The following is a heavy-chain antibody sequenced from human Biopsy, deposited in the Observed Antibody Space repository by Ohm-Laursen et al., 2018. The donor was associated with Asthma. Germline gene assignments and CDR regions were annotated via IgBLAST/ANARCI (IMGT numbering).Heavy chain of an antibody. Sequence: SSVKVSCKASGYTFIGCHIHWMRQAPGQGLEWMGRINPNSGGTNYAQKFQGRVTMTRDTSISTAYMEVSRLRSDDTAVYFCARARRYCNRDCHGWNFDLWGQGTPVTVSS. CDR1: GYTFIGCH. CDR2: INPNSGGT. D-gene: IGHD2/OR15-2a*01. V-gene: IGHV1-2*06. CDR3: ARARRYCNRDCHGWNFDL. J-gene: IGHJ4*02.